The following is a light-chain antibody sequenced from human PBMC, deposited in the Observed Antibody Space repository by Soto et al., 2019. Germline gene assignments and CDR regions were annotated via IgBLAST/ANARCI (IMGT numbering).Light chain of an antibody. CDR2: DVS. V-gene: IGLV2-14*01. Sequence: QSVLTQPASVSGSPGQSITISCTGTSSDVGGYNYVSWYQQHPGKAPKLMIYDVSNRPSGVSNRFSGSKSGNTASLTISGLQAEDEADYYCSSYVGYYIYVFGTGTKVTVL. CDR1: SSDVGGYNY. CDR3: SSYVGYYIYV. J-gene: IGLJ1*01.